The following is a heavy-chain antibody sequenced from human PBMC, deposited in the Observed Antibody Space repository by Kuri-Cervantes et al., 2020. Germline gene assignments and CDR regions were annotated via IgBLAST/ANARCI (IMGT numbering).Heavy chain of an antibody. V-gene: IGHV3-20*04. D-gene: IGHD4-17*01. CDR1: GFTFDDYG. Sequence: GESLKISCAASGFTFDDYGMSWVRQAPGKGLEWVSGINWNGGSTGYADSVKGRFTISRDNSKNTLYLQMNSLRAEDTAVYYCARERQGYGDYWGNWFDPWGQGTLVTVSS. J-gene: IGHJ5*02. CDR3: ARERQGYGDYWGNWFDP. CDR2: INWNGGST.